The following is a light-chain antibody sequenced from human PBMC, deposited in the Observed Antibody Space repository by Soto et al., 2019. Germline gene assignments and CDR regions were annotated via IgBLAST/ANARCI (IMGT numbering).Light chain of an antibody. J-gene: IGLJ1*01. Sequence: QSALTQPASVSGSPGQAITISCSGTSSDVGAFNYVSWYQQHPGKAPKLMIYDVSNRPSGVSNRFSGSKSGNTASLTISGLRAEDEADYYCTSFTSDNLYVFGTGTKLTVL. CDR1: SSDVGAFNY. CDR3: TSFTSDNLYV. CDR2: DVS. V-gene: IGLV2-14*03.